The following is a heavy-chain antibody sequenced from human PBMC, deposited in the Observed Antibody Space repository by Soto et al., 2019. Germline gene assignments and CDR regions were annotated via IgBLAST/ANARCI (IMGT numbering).Heavy chain of an antibody. CDR2: INSDGSST. Sequence: EVQLVESGGGLVQPGGSLRLSCAASGFTFSSYWMHWVRQAPGKGLVWVSRINSDGSSTSYADSVKGRFTISRDNAKNTLYLQMNSLRAEDTAVYYCARDGADSSGWRNYLYFDLWGRGTLVTVSS. D-gene: IGHD6-19*01. CDR1: GFTFSSYW. V-gene: IGHV3-74*01. J-gene: IGHJ2*01. CDR3: ARDGADSSGWRNYLYFDL.